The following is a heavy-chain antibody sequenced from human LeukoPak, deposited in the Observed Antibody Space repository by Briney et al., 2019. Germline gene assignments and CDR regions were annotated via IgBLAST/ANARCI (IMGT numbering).Heavy chain of an antibody. J-gene: IGHJ4*02. D-gene: IGHD3-10*01. CDR2: MNPNSGNT. CDR3: ARSGMVRGSVDY. V-gene: IGHV1-8*01. CDR1: GYTFTSYD. Sequence: GASVKVSCKASGYTFTSYDINWVRQATGQGLEWMGWMNPNSGNTGYAQKFQGRVTMTRNTSISTAYMELSSLRSEDTAVYYCARSGMVRGSVDYWGQGTLVTVSS.